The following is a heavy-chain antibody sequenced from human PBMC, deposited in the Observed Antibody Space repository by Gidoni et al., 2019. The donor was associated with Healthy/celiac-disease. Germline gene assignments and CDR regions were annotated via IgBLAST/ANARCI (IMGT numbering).Heavy chain of an antibody. CDR3: ARDRTGIAAPVGMDV. CDR1: GGSISSSSYY. V-gene: IGHV4-39*07. J-gene: IGHJ6*02. D-gene: IGHD6-13*01. CDR2: IYYSGST. Sequence: QLQLQESGPGLVKLSETLSLTCTVSGGSISSSSYYWGWIRQPPGKGLEWIGSIYYSGSTYYNPSLKSRVTISVDTSKNQFSLKLSSVTAADTAVYYCARDRTGIAAPVGMDVWGQGTTVTVSS.